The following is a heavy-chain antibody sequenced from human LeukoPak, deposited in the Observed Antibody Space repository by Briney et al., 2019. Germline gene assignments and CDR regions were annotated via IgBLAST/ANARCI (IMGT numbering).Heavy chain of an antibody. Sequence: GGSPRLSCAASGFTFSSYAMHWVRQAPGKGLEWVAVKSYDGSNKYYADSVKGRFTISRDNSKNTLYLQMNSLRAEDTAVYYCARDPDYYFDYWGQGTLVTVSS. CDR2: KSYDGSNK. CDR3: ARDPDYYFDY. CDR1: GFTFSSYA. J-gene: IGHJ4*02. V-gene: IGHV3-30-3*01.